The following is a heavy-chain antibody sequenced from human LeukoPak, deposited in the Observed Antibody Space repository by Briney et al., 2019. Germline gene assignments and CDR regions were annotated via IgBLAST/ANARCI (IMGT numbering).Heavy chain of an antibody. V-gene: IGHV1-69*13. J-gene: IGHJ4*02. Sequence: GASVKVSCKASGGTFSSYAISWVRQAPGQGLEWMGGIIPIFGTANYAQKFEGRVTITADESTGTAYMELSSLRSEDTAVYYCARALFLVGYSYYFDYWGQGTLVTVSS. CDR1: GGTFSSYA. D-gene: IGHD3-22*01. CDR3: ARALFLVGYSYYFDY. CDR2: IIPIFGTA.